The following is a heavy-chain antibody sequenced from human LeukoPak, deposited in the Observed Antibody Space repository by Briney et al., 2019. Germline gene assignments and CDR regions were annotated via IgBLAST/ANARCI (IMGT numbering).Heavy chain of an antibody. V-gene: IGHV5-51*01. CDR3: ARQDGYSLYHFDY. CDR2: IYPADSDT. Sequence: GIIYPADSDTRYSPSFRGQVTISVDKSISTAYLQWSSLKASDTAMYYCARQDGYSLYHFDYWGQGTLVTVSS. J-gene: IGHJ4*02. D-gene: IGHD5-18*01.